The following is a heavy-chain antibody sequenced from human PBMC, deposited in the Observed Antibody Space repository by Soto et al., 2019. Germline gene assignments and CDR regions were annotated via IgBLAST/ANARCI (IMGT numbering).Heavy chain of an antibody. Sequence: GASVKVSFKASGYTFTGYYMHWVRQAPGQGLEWMGWINPNSGGTNYAQKFQGRVTMTRDTSISTAYMELSRLRSDDTAVYYCARSSGYSYGSNYYYYGMDVWGQGTTVTVSS. CDR1: GYTFTGYY. J-gene: IGHJ6*02. CDR3: ARSSGYSYGSNYYYYGMDV. V-gene: IGHV1-2*02. D-gene: IGHD5-18*01. CDR2: INPNSGGT.